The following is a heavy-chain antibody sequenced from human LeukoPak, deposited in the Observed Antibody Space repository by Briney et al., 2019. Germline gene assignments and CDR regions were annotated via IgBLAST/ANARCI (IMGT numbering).Heavy chain of an antibody. D-gene: IGHD4-23*01. CDR2: FDPEDGET. V-gene: IGHV1-24*01. Sequence: GASVKVSCKVSGYTLTELSMHWVRQAPGEGLEWMGGFDPEDGETIYAQKFQGRVTMTEDTSTDTAYMELSSLRSEDTAVYYCATFSPYGGNKVDYWGQGTLVTVSS. CDR3: ATFSPYGGNKVDY. J-gene: IGHJ4*02. CDR1: GYTLTELS.